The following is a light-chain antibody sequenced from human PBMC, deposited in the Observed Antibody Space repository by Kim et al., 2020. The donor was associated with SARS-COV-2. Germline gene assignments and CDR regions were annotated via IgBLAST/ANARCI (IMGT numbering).Light chain of an antibody. CDR3: QQYNNWPPT. Sequence: GTPRERATPTCRASQRVSRNLALDPQKPGQAPRHLIFGASTRATVIPARFSGSGSGTEFTLTISSLQSEDFAVYYCQQYNNWPPTFGQGTKVDSK. CDR2: GAS. J-gene: IGKJ1*01. CDR1: QRVSRN. V-gene: IGKV3-15*01.